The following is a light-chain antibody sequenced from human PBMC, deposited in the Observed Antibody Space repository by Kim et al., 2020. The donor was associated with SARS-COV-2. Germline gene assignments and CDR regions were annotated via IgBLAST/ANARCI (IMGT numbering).Light chain of an antibody. Sequence: PGQTASVTGSRYKLGDKYVSWYQQQPGPSPVVVIYHDNQRPSGTPERFSGSNSGNTATLTISGTQAMDEADYYCQAWDSSTHNYVFGAGTKVTVL. CDR1: KLGDKY. CDR2: HDN. J-gene: IGLJ1*01. CDR3: QAWDSSTHNYV. V-gene: IGLV3-1*01.